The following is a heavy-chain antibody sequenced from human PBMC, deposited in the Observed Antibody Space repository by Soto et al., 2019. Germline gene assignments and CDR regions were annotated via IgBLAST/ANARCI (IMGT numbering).Heavy chain of an antibody. Sequence: QVQLVESGGGVVQPGRSLRLSCAASGFTFSSYAMHWVRQAPGKGLEWVAVISYDGSNKYYADSVKGRFTISRDNSKNTLYLQMNSLRAEDTAVYYCARGKSIAATNWFDPWGQGTLVTVSS. J-gene: IGHJ5*02. D-gene: IGHD6-6*01. CDR3: ARGKSIAATNWFDP. V-gene: IGHV3-30-3*01. CDR1: GFTFSSYA. CDR2: ISYDGSNK.